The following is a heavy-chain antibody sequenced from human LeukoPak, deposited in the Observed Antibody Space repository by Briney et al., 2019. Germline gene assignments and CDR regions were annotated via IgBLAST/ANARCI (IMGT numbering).Heavy chain of an antibody. CDR1: GYTFNNYG. CDR3: TRDRVRTDYYYYMDV. D-gene: IGHD1-1*01. V-gene: IGHV1-18*01. J-gene: IGHJ6*03. CDR2: TSGYNGNT. Sequence: ASVKVSCKASGYTFNNYGISWVRQAPGQGLEWMGWTSGYNGNTNYAQKFQGRVTMTKDTSTSTAYMELMSLRSDDTALYYCTRDRVRTDYYYYMDVWGKGTTVTVSS.